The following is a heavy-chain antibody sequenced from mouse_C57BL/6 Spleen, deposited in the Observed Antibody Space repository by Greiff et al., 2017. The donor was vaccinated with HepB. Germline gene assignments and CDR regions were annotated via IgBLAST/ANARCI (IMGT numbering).Heavy chain of an antibody. CDR2: IRNKANGYTT. Sequence: EVMLVESGGGLVQPGGSLSLSCAASGFTFTDYYMSWVRQPPEKALEWLGFIRNKANGYTTESSASVKGLFTISRDNTQRILYFQMNALRAENSATYYCGKFGGYAYMYFDVWGTGTTVTVSS. CDR1: GFTFTDYY. CDR3: GKFGGYAYMYFDV. J-gene: IGHJ1*03. V-gene: IGHV7-3*01. D-gene: IGHD2-2*01.